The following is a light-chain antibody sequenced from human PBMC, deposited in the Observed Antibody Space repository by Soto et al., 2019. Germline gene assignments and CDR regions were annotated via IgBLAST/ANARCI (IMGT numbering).Light chain of an antibody. CDR2: YVS. V-gene: IGLV2-14*01. CDR3: SSYTSSSTLVV. CDR1: SIDVGGYNY. J-gene: IGLJ2*01. Sequence: QSALTQPASVSGSPGQSITISCTGTSIDVGGYNYVSWYQQHPGKAPKLMIYYVSNRPSGVSNRFSGSKSGNTASLTISGLQAEDEADYYCSSYTSSSTLVVFGGGTKLTVL.